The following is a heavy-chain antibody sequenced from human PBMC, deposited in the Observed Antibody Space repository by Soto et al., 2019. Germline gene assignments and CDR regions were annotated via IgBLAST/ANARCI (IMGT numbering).Heavy chain of an antibody. V-gene: IGHV4-30-2*01. D-gene: IGHD4-17*01. CDR2: IYHSGST. CDR1: GGCISSGGYS. CDR3: ARGPGNGDYVDYYYGMDV. Sequence: PSETLSLTCAVSGGCISSGGYSWSWIRQPPGKGLEWIGYIYHSGSTYYNPSLKSRVTISVDRSKNQFSLKLSSVTAADTAVYYCARGPGNGDYVDYYYGMDVWGQGTTVTVSS. J-gene: IGHJ6*02.